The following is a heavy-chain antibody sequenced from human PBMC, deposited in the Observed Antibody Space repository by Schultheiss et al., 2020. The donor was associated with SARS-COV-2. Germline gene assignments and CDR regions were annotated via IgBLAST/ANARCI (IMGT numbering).Heavy chain of an antibody. V-gene: IGHV3-11*04. CDR2: ISSSSSTI. CDR1: GFTFSDYY. J-gene: IGHJ6*02. CDR3: ARAPPYYYYGMDV. Sequence: GGSLRLSCAASGFTFSDYYMSWIRQAPGKGLEWVSYISSSSSTIYYADSVKGRFTISRDNAKNSLYLQMNSLRDEDTAVYYCARAPPYYYYGMDVWGQGTTVTVSS.